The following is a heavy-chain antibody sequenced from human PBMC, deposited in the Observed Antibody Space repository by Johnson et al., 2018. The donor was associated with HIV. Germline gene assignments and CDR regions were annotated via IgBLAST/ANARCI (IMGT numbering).Heavy chain of an antibody. CDR2: INNDGGST. CDR3: AKAELIRFGELNDGFDI. D-gene: IGHD3-10*01. V-gene: IGHV3-74*02. CDR1: GFTFNTSW. Sequence: VQLVESGGGLVQPGGSLRLSCAVSGFTFNTSWMHWVRQAPGKGLVWVARINNDGGSTSYVDSVTGRFTISRDNAKNTLYLQMNNLGPEDTAVFYCAKAELIRFGELNDGFDIWGQGTMVTVSS. J-gene: IGHJ3*02.